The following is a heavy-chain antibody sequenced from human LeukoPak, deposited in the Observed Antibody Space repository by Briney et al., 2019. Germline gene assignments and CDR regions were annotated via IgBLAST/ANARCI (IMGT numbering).Heavy chain of an antibody. Sequence: GGSLRLSCAASGFTFNSYWMHWVRQAPGEGLVWLSRIYIDGSSTNYADSVKGRFTISRDNSKNTLYLQMNSLRAEDTAVYYCARSPSTTVTFDYWGQGTLVTVSS. CDR1: GFTFNSYW. CDR3: ARSPSTTVTFDY. J-gene: IGHJ4*02. D-gene: IGHD4-17*01. CDR2: IYIDGSST. V-gene: IGHV3-74*01.